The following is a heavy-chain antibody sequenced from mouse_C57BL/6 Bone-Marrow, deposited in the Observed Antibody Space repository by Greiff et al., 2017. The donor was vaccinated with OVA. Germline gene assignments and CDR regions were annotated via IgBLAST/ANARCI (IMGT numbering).Heavy chain of an antibody. D-gene: IGHD2-1*01. CDR2: IDPENGDT. CDR3: TSYGNFDY. V-gene: IGHV14-4*01. Sequence: VQLKQSGAELVRPGASVKLSCTASGFNIKDDYMHWVKQRPEQGLEWIGWIDPENGDTEYASKFQGTATITADTSSNTAYLQLSSLTSEDTAVYYCTSYGNFDYWGQGTTLTVSS. CDR1: GFNIKDDY. J-gene: IGHJ2*01.